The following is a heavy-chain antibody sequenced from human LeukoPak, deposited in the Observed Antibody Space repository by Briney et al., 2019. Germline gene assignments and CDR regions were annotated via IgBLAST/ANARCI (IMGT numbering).Heavy chain of an antibody. J-gene: IGHJ4*02. V-gene: IGHV3-23*01. CDR1: GFTFSSYA. Sequence: GGSLRLSCAASGFTFSSYAMSWVRQAPGKGLEWVSAISGSGGSTYYADSVKGRFTISRDNSKNTLFLQMNSLRAEDTAVYYCANWGGVGSSSWYFGPFDYWGQGTLVTVSS. D-gene: IGHD6-13*01. CDR3: ANWGGVGSSSWYFGPFDY. CDR2: ISGSGGST.